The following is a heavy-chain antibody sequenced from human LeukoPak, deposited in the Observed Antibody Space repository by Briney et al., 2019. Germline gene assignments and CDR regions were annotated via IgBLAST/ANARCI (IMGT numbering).Heavy chain of an antibody. J-gene: IGHJ4*02. CDR3: AKDSGWIQFIE. CDR2: ISGSGDST. Sequence: GGSLRLSCVASGFTLRSYVMNWVRQTPGKGLEWVSSISGSGDSTFYADSVKGRFIISRDNSKTTMYLQMNSLRAEDTGVYYCAKDSGWIQFIEWGQGTSVTVSS. D-gene: IGHD5-24*01. CDR1: GFTLRSYV. V-gene: IGHV3-23*01.